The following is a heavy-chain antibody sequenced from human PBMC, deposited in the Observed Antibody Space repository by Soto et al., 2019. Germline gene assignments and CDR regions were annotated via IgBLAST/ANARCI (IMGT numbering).Heavy chain of an antibody. CDR1: GFTFSSYS. D-gene: IGHD3-10*01. CDR3: GRANYCGAAGEFDYWGQGTLITVPQVRTELSSLRSEDTAVYYCASHSGSYSRSYYHYGMDV. Sequence: GGSLRLSCAASGFTFSSYSMNWVRQAPGKGLEWVSYISSSSSTIYYADSVKGRFTISRDNAKNSLYLQMNSLRAEDTAVYYCGRANYCGAAGEFDYWGQGTLITVPQVRTELSSLRSEDTAVYYCASHSGSYSRSYYHYGMDVWGQGTTVTVSS. CDR2: ISSSSSTI. J-gene: IGHJ6*02. V-gene: IGHV3-48*01.